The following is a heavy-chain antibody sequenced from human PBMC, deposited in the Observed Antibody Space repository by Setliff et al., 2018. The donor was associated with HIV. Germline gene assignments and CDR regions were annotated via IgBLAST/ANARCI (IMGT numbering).Heavy chain of an antibody. V-gene: IGHV4-38-2*02. CDR1: GGSISTHY. Sequence: PSETLSLTCTVSGGSISTHYWGWIRQPPGKGLEWIGGIYHSGSTYYNPSLKSRVTISVDTSKNQFSLKLSSVTAADTAVHYCTRQPTYCSSTSCYGGDFDYWGQGTLVTVSS. CDR2: IYHSGST. D-gene: IGHD2-2*01. CDR3: TRQPTYCSSTSCYGGDFDY. J-gene: IGHJ4*02.